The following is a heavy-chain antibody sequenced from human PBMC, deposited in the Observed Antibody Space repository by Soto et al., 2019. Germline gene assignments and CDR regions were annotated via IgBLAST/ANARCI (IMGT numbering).Heavy chain of an antibody. CDR1: GSTFSTFA. J-gene: IGHJ5*02. CDR3: AKDPRVSFDP. V-gene: IGHV3-23*01. CDR2: ISASGGST. Sequence: PGGSLRLSCAASGSTFSTFAMSWVRQAPGKGLEWVSAISASGGSTYYAGSVKGRFTISRDNSNNTLYLQMNSLRVEDTAVYYCAKDPRVSFDPWGQGTLVTVSS.